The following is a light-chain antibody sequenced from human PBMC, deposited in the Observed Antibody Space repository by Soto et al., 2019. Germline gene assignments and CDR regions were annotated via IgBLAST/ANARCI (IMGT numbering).Light chain of an antibody. Sequence: VMTQSPATLSVSPGERATLSCWASETVATNLSWYQQKPGQAPRLLISGASTRSAGSSDRSRGSGSGTEFTLTISSLRSEDSAIYYCQQYFEWPPMTFGQGTKVDIK. CDR1: ETVATN. V-gene: IGKV3-15*01. J-gene: IGKJ1*01. CDR2: GAS. CDR3: QQYFEWPPMT.